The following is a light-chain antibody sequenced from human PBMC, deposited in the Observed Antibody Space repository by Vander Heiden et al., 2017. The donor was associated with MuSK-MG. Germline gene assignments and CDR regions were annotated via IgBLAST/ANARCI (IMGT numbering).Light chain of an antibody. Sequence: EIVLTQSPATLSLSPGERATLSCRASQSLSSYLAWYQQKPGQAPRLLIFDASNRATGIPARFSGSGSGTDFTLTVSSLEPEDFAVYYCQQRSECPLTFGQGTRLEIK. V-gene: IGKV3-11*01. CDR3: QQRSECPLT. CDR1: QSLSSY. J-gene: IGKJ5*01. CDR2: DAS.